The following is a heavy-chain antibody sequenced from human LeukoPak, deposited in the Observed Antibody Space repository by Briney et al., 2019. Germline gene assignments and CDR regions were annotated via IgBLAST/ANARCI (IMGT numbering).Heavy chain of an antibody. CDR3: AREGSSYYYDSSGLPNWFDP. J-gene: IGHJ5*02. CDR2: ISGSSGSI. Sequence: GGSLRLSCAASGFTFSSSGMNWVRQAPGKGLEWVSYISGSSGSIYHADSVKGRFTISRDNAKSSLYLQMNSLRDEDTAVYYCAREGSSYYYDSSGLPNWFDPWGQGTLVTVSS. V-gene: IGHV3-48*02. D-gene: IGHD3-22*01. CDR1: GFTFSSSG.